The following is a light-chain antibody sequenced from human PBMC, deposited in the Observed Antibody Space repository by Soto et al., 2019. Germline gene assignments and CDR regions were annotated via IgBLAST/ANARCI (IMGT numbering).Light chain of an antibody. V-gene: IGKV3-20*01. CDR1: QSVSSSY. CDR3: QQYGSSPPVT. CDR2: GAS. Sequence: EIVLTQSPGTLSLSPGERATLSCRASQSVSSSYLAWYQQKPGQAPRLLIYGASSRVTGIPDRFSGSGSGTDFTLTISRLEPEDFAVYYCQQYGSSPPVTFGQGTRWIS. J-gene: IGKJ1*01.